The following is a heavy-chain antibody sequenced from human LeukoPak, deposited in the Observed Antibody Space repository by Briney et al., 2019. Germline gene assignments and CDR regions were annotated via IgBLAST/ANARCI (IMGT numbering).Heavy chain of an antibody. V-gene: IGHV3-23*01. Sequence: GGSLRLSCAVSGFTFTSYAMNWARQAPRKGLGWVSSIGAGGGDTFYADSVKGRFTISRDNSRNTLFLQMNSLRADDTAVYYCAKAPGGNSYAPGDSWGQGTLVTVSS. CDR2: IGAGGGDT. CDR3: AKAPGGNSYAPGDS. D-gene: IGHD5-18*01. CDR1: GFTFTSYA. J-gene: IGHJ4*02.